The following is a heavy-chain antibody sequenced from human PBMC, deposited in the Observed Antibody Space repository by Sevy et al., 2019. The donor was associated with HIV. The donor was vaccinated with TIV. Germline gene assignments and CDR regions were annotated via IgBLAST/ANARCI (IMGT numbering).Heavy chain of an antibody. CDR3: ARSPPVVVVPGAPSWFDP. D-gene: IGHD2-2*01. V-gene: IGHV4-34*01. CDR2: INESGIT. CDR1: DGSFSGDY. Sequence: SETLSLTCGVHDGSFSGDYWNWIHQLPGKGLEWIGEINESGITYYNPSLKSRVTISVDTSKKQFSLKLNSVTAADTAVYFCARSPPVVVVPGAPSWFDPWGQGTLVTVSS. J-gene: IGHJ5*02.